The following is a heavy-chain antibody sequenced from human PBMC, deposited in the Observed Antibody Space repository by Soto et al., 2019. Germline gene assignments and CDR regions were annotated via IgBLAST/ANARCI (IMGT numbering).Heavy chain of an antibody. J-gene: IGHJ1*01. Sequence: QVQLQQWGAGLLKPSETLSLTCAVYGGSFSAYYCSWIRQPPGKGLEWIGEINHSGSTNYNPSLKNRVNISVDTSKNQFSLNLSSVTAADTAVYYCAAGWGSSWGSADYYHHWGQGNLVTVSS. CDR3: AAGWGSSWGSADYYHH. CDR2: INHSGST. CDR1: GGSFSAYY. D-gene: IGHD6-13*01. V-gene: IGHV4-34*01.